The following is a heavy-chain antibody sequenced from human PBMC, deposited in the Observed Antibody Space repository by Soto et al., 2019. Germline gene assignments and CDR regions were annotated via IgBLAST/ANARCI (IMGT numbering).Heavy chain of an antibody. CDR2: TTDNDGDR. D-gene: IGHD3-10*01. J-gene: IGHJ4*02. CDR1: GITFRSRA. V-gene: IGHV3-23*01. CDR3: ARGSSDSYPGSRIFDL. Sequence: GGSLRLSCVASGITFRSRAVSWVRQAPGEGLEWVSVTTDNDGDRKYADSVRGRFTISRDNSKNTLYLQMSSLRAEDSAVYYCARGSSDSYPGSRIFDLWGRGTRVTVSS.